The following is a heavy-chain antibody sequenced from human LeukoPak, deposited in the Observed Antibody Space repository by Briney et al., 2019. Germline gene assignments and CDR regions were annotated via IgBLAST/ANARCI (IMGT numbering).Heavy chain of an antibody. Sequence: GGSLRLSCAASGFTFNSYGMHWVREAPGKGLEWVAVISYDGSNKYYADSVKGRFTISRDNSKNTLYLQMNSLRAEDTAVYYCAKVASGGSCHDYWGQGTLVTVSS. D-gene: IGHD2-15*01. CDR3: AKVASGGSCHDY. V-gene: IGHV3-30*18. CDR1: GFTFNSYG. J-gene: IGHJ4*02. CDR2: ISYDGSNK.